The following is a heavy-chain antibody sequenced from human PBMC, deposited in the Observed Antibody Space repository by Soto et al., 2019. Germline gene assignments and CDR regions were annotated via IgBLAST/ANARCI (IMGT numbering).Heavy chain of an antibody. CDR3: ARIVYDSSGYNRYFDY. V-gene: IGHV1-3*05. D-gene: IGHD3-22*01. CDR2: INPAYGNT. CDR1: GYTFSSNA. J-gene: IGHJ4*02. Sequence: QVQLVQSGAEEKKPGASVRVSCTASGYTFSSNAIHWVRQAPGQRLEWMGWINPAYGNTKYSQKLQGRLTITRDTSASTAYMELSSLKSEDTAVYYCARIVYDSSGYNRYFDYWGQGTLVTVSS.